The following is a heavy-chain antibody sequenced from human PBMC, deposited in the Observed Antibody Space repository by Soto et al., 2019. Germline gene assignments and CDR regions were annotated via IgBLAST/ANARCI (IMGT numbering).Heavy chain of an antibody. CDR1: GFTFSGYA. J-gene: IGHJ4*02. V-gene: IGHV3-23*01. Sequence: EVQLLESGGALLQPGGSLRLSCVASGFTFSGYAMSWVRQAPGKGLEWVSAISGSGGGTYYADSVKGRFTISRDNSKNPLYLKMNSLRAEDTAVYYCAKAGGYCSGDTCSYWSDFWGQGTLVTVSS. D-gene: IGHD2-15*01. CDR2: ISGSGGGT. CDR3: AKAGGYCSGDTCSYWSDF.